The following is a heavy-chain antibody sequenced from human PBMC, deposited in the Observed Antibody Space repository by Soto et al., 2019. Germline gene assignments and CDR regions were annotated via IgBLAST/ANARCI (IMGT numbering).Heavy chain of an antibody. D-gene: IGHD3-10*01. Sequence: PSETLSLTCAVSGGSISSGGYSWSWVRQPPGKGLEWIGYIYHSGSTYYNPSLKSRVTISVDTSKNQFSLKLSSVTAADTAVYYCARMAEYYYGSGTFDYWGQGTLVTVSS. V-gene: IGHV4-30-2*01. J-gene: IGHJ4*02. CDR1: GGSISSGGYS. CDR3: ARMAEYYYGSGTFDY. CDR2: IYHSGST.